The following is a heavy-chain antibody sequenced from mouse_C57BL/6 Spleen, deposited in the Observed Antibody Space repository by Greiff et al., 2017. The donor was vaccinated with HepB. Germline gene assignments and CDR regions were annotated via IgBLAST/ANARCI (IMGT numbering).Heavy chain of an antibody. V-gene: IGHV5-6*01. CDR3: ARPMVYYGSSYDWYFDV. D-gene: IGHD1-1*01. CDR1: GFTFSSYG. CDR2: ISSGGSYT. Sequence: DVQLVESGGDLVKPGGSLKLSCAASGFTFSSYGMSWVRQTPDKRLEWVATISSGGSYTYYPDSVKGRFTISRDNAKNTLYLQMSSLKSEDTAMYYCARPMVYYGSSYDWYFDVWGTGTTVTVSS. J-gene: IGHJ1*03.